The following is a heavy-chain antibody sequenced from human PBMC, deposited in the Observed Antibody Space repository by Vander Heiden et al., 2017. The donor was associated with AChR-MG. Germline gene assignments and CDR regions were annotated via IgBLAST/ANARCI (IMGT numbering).Heavy chain of an antibody. CDR3: ARDRGYDSVVDY. CDR2: IYYSGST. D-gene: IGHD3-22*01. CDR1: GGSISSYY. V-gene: IGHV4-59*01. Sequence: QVQLQESGPGLVKPSETLSLTCTVSGGSISSYYWSWIRQPPGKGLEWIGYIYYSGSTNYNPSLKSRVTISVDTSKNQFSLKLSSVTAADTAVYYCARDRGYDSVVDYWGQGTLVTVSS. J-gene: IGHJ4*02.